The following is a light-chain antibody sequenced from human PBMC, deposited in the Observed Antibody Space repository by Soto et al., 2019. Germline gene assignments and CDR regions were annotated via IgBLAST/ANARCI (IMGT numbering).Light chain of an antibody. V-gene: IGKV3-20*01. CDR2: AAS. CDR3: QQYGSSPPYT. CDR1: QNVGRNY. J-gene: IGKJ2*01. Sequence: EIVLTQSAGTLSLSPGERATLSCRASQNVGRNYVAWYQQKPGQAPRLLIFAASGRVTGIPDRFSGSGSGTDFTLTITRLEPEDFALYFCQQYGSSPPYTFGQGTTLEIK.